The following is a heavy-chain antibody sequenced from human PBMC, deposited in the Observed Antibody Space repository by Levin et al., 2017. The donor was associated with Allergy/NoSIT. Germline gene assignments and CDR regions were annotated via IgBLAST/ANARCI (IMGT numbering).Heavy chain of an antibody. Sequence: GGSLRLSCAASGFTFSSHALHWVRQAPGEGLQWVAVISYEGTNKYYADSVKGRFTISRDNSKNTLYLQMNSLRAEDTAVYYCARDLVGSADAFDILGQGTVVTVSS. D-gene: IGHD1-26*01. CDR2: ISYEGTNK. CDR3: ARDLVGSADAFDI. V-gene: IGHV3-30*04. J-gene: IGHJ3*02. CDR1: GFTFSSHA.